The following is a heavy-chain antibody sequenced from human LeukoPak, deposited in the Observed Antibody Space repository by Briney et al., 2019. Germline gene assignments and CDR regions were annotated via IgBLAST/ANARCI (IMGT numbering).Heavy chain of an antibody. CDR2: IRADGGDT. V-gene: IGHV3-23*01. D-gene: IGHD3-10*01. CDR3: AKDPGVARFGELWNYLDP. J-gene: IGHJ5*02. CDR1: GFTFNIYS. Sequence: GGSLRLSCAASGFTFNIYSMSWVRQAPRKGLEWVSTIRADGGDTYCADSVKGRFTISRDNSKKTLYLQLSRLRAEETAVYYCAKDPGVARFGELWNYLDPWGQGTLVTVSS.